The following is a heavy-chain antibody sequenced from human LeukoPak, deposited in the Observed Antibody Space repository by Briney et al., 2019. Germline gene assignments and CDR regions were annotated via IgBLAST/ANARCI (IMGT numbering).Heavy chain of an antibody. J-gene: IGHJ3*02. CDR1: GFTFSSYD. V-gene: IGHV3-13*01. CDR2: IGIAGDT. CDR3: ARVSTSGYDI. Sequence: GGSLRLSCAASGFTFSSYDMHWVRQVTGKGLEWVSGIGIAGDTYYRGSVKGRFTISREDAKNSLYLQMRSLRAGDTAVYYCARVSTSGYDIWGRGTMVTVSS. D-gene: IGHD2-2*01.